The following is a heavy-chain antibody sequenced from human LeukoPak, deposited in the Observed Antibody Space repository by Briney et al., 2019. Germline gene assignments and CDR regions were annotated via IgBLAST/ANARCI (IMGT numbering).Heavy chain of an antibody. J-gene: IGHJ5*02. CDR2: ISAYNGNT. CDR3: ARLRDSSGYGWFDP. Sequence: ASVKVSCKASGYTFTSYGISWVRQAPGQGLKWMGWISAYNGNTNYAQKLQGRVTMTTDTSTSTAYMELRSLRSDDTAVYYCARLRDSSGYGWFDPWGQGTLVTVSS. D-gene: IGHD3-22*01. CDR1: GYTFTSYG. V-gene: IGHV1-18*01.